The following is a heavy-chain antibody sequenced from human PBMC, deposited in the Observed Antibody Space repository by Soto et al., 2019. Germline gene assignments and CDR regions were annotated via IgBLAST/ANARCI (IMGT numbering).Heavy chain of an antibody. D-gene: IGHD2-21*01. CDR2: MYAGGDT. J-gene: IGHJ4*01. CDR3: VSRIPSWVFDY. CDR1: GLSVSDNY. Sequence: GGSLRLSCVASGLSVSDNYMGWVRQAPGGGLGWVSVMYAGGDTHYADSVKGRFTISRDKSENTLYLQMNSLRDEDTGVYFCVSRIPSWVFDYWGLGTLVTVSS. V-gene: IGHV3-53*01.